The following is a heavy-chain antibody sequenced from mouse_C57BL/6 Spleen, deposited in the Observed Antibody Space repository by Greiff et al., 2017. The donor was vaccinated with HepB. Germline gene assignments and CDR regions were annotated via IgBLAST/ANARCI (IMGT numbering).Heavy chain of an antibody. CDR3: ARRAFITTVVADWYFDV. J-gene: IGHJ1*03. D-gene: IGHD1-1*01. CDR1: GFTFSDYY. Sequence: EVQLVESGGGLVQPGGSLKLSCAASGFTFSDYYMYWVRQTPEKRLEWVAYISNGGGSTYYPDTVKGRFTISRDNAKNTLYLQMSRLKSEDTAMYYCARRAFITTVVADWYFDVWGTGTTVTVSS. V-gene: IGHV5-12*01. CDR2: ISNGGGST.